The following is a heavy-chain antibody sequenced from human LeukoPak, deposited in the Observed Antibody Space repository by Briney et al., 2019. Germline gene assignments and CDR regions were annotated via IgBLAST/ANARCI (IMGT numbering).Heavy chain of an antibody. CDR3: ARAPPPLLWFGEPPD. V-gene: IGHV1-2*02. J-gene: IGHJ4*02. CDR1: GYTFTGYY. Sequence: GASVKVSCKASGYTFTGYYMHWVRQAPGQGLEWMGWINPNSGGTNYAQKFQGRVTMTRDTSISTAYMELSRLRSDDTAVYYCARAPPPLLWFGEPPDWGQGTLVTVSS. CDR2: INPNSGGT. D-gene: IGHD3-10*01.